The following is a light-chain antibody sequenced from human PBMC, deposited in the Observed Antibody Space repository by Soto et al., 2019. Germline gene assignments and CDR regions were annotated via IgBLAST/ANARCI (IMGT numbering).Light chain of an antibody. J-gene: IGKJ4*01. CDR1: QSVGSDY. Sequence: EIVLTQSPGTLSLSPGERATLSCRASQSVGSDYLAWYQQKPGQAPRILIFGASGRATGIPDRFSGSGSGTDFSLTISRLEPEDFAVYCCQQYGSSPLTFGGGTKVDIK. CDR2: GAS. CDR3: QQYGSSPLT. V-gene: IGKV3-20*01.